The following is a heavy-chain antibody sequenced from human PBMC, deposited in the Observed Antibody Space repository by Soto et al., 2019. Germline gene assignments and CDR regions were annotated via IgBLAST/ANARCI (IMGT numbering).Heavy chain of an antibody. D-gene: IGHD2-15*01. CDR3: AREEAFCSGGSCYSSYYGMDV. V-gene: IGHV3-7*03. CDR2: IKQDGSEK. CDR1: GFTFSSYW. J-gene: IGHJ6*02. Sequence: GGSLRLSCAASGFTFSSYWMSWVRQAPGKGLEWVANIKQDGSEKYYVDSVKGRFTISRDNAKNSLYLQMNSLRAEDTAVYYCAREEAFCSGGSCYSSYYGMDVWGQGTTVTVSS.